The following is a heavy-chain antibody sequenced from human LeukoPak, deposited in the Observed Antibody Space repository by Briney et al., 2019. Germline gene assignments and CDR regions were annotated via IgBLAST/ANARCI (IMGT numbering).Heavy chain of an antibody. CDR3: ARGSGRNPYYFDY. J-gene: IGHJ4*02. CDR2: ISSSSSTI. CDR1: GFTFSSYS. Sequence: GGSLRLSCAASGFTFSSYSMHWVRQAPGKGLEWVSYISSSSSTIYYADSVKGRFTISRDNAKNSLYLQMNSLRAEDTAVYYCARGSGRNPYYFDYWGQGTLVTVSS. V-gene: IGHV3-48*01. D-gene: IGHD3-10*01.